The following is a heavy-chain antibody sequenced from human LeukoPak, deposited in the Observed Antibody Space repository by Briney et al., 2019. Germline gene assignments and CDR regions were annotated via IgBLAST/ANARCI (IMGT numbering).Heavy chain of an antibody. Sequence: KPSETLSLTCTVSGGSFSSHYWSWIRQPPGKGLEWIGYIYYSGSTNYNPSLKSRVTTSVDTSKNQFSLKLSSVTAADTAVYYCARDYSSSSGYYYYYYMDVWGKGTTVTVSS. J-gene: IGHJ6*03. CDR3: ARDYSSSSGYYYYYYMDV. CDR1: GGSFSSHY. V-gene: IGHV4-59*11. D-gene: IGHD6-6*01. CDR2: IYYSGST.